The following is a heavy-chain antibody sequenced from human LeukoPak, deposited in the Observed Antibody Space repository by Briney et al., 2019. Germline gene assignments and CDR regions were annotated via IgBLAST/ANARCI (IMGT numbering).Heavy chain of an antibody. Sequence: ASVKVSCKASGYTFTGYYMHWVRQAPGQGLEWMGWINPNSGGTNYAQKFQGRVTMTRDTSISTAYMELSRLRSDDTAAYYCARSYSSSWYEGLNWFDPWGQGTLVTVSS. CDR2: INPNSGGT. D-gene: IGHD6-13*01. J-gene: IGHJ5*02. CDR1: GYTFTGYY. CDR3: ARSYSSSWYEGLNWFDP. V-gene: IGHV1-2*02.